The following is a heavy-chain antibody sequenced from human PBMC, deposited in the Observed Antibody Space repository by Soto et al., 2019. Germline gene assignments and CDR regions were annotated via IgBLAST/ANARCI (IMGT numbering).Heavy chain of an antibody. CDR1: GFSFSSYG. V-gene: IGHV3-33*01. Sequence: GGTLSLSCVASGFSFSSYGMGWVRQAPGKGLEWVAVIWYDGSNKYYADSVKGRFTITRDNSKTALYLQMNSLRAEDTAVYYCATGSQYGHLVYWGQGALVTVSS. J-gene: IGHJ4*02. CDR2: IWYDGSNK. D-gene: IGHD2-8*01. CDR3: ATGSQYGHLVY.